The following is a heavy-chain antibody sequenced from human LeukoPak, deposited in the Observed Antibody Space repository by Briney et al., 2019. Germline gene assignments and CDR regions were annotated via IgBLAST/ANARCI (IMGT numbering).Heavy chain of an antibody. Sequence: SETLSLTCTVSGGSISSSSYYWGWIRQPPGKGLEWIGSIYYSGSTYYNPSLKSRVTISVDTSKNQFSLKLSSVTAADTAVYYCARGRSLGYCSGGSCYPYRYYYMDVWAKGPRSPSP. V-gene: IGHV4-39*07. CDR3: ARGRSLGYCSGGSCYPYRYYYMDV. CDR1: GGSISSSSYY. J-gene: IGHJ6*03. D-gene: IGHD2-15*01. CDR2: IYYSGST.